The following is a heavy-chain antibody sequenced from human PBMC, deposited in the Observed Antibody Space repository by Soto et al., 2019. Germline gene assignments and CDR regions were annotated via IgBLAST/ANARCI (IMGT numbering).Heavy chain of an antibody. J-gene: IGHJ6*02. CDR2: ISYDGSNK. CDR3: AKGGMEMATGPHYYYYGMYV. CDR1: GFTFSSYG. D-gene: IGHD5-12*01. V-gene: IGHV3-30*18. Sequence: GGSLRLSCAASGFTFSSYGMHWVRQAPGKGLEWVAVISYDGSNKYYADSVKGRFTISRDNSKNTLYLQMNSLRAEDTAVYYCAKGGMEMATGPHYYYYGMYVWGQGTTVTVSS.